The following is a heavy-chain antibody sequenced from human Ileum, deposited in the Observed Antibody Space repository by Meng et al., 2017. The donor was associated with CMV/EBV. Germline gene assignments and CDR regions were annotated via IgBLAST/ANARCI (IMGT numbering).Heavy chain of an antibody. J-gene: IGHJ5*02. Sequence: CKASGYTFTDYFRQWMRQAPGQGLEWMGWIKFNSGGTNYAQKFQGRVTMTRDTSVSTAYMELNSLRSDDTAVYYCVPYSGSSFRFDPWGQGTLVTVSS. CDR2: IKFNSGGT. CDR1: GYTFTDYF. CDR3: VPYSGSSFRFDP. V-gene: IGHV1-2*02. D-gene: IGHD5-12*01.